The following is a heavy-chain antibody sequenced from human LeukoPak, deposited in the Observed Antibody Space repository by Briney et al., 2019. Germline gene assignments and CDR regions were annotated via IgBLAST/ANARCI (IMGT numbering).Heavy chain of an antibody. J-gene: IGHJ4*02. CDR3: ARVGSWSGPFDY. V-gene: IGHV4-38-2*02. D-gene: IGHD3/OR15-3a*01. CDR2: IYHSGST. CDR1: GYSISSGYY. Sequence: SETLSLTCTVSGYSISSGYYWGWIRQPPGKGLEWIGSIYHSGSTYYNPSLKSRVTISVDTSKNQFSLKLSSVTAADTAVYYCARVGSWSGPFDYWGQGTLVTVSS.